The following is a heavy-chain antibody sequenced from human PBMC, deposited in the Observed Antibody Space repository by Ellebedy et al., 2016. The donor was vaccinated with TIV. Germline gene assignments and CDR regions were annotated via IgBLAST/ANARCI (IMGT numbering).Heavy chain of an antibody. CDR2: ISSSGSTI. V-gene: IGHV3-48*03. CDR3: ARQTNYYDSSGYYTWFDP. CDR1: GFTFSSYE. D-gene: IGHD3-22*01. J-gene: IGHJ5*02. Sequence: GESLKISCAASGFTFSSYEMNWVRQAPGKGLEWVSYISSSGSTIYYADSVKGRFTISRGNAKNSLYLQMNSLRAEDTAVYYCARQTNYYDSSGYYTWFDPWGQGTLVTVSS.